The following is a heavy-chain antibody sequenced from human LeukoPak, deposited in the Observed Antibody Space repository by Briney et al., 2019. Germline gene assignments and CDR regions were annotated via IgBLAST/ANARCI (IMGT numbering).Heavy chain of an antibody. V-gene: IGHV1-69*04. CDR3: ARDREILRDNWFDP. D-gene: IGHD2-8*01. Sequence: GSSVKVSCKASGGTFSSYAISWVRQAPGQGLEWMGRIIPILGIANYAQKFQGRVTITADKSTSTAYMELSSLRSEDTAVYYCARDREILRDNWFDPWGQGTLVTVSS. J-gene: IGHJ5*02. CDR2: IIPILGIA. CDR1: GGTFSSYA.